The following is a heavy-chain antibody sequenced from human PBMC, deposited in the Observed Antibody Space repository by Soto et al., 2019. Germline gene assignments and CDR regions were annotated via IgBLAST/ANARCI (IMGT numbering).Heavy chain of an antibody. CDR3: AKDLGDSSGYYYGYFDY. Sequence: GASVKVSCKASGGTFSSYAISWVRQAPGQGLEWMGGIIPIFGTANYAQKFQGRVTITADESTSTAYMERSSLRSEDTAVYYCAKDLGDSSGYYYGYFDYWGQGTLVTVSS. CDR2: IIPIFGTA. D-gene: IGHD3-22*01. J-gene: IGHJ4*02. V-gene: IGHV1-69*13. CDR1: GGTFSSYA.